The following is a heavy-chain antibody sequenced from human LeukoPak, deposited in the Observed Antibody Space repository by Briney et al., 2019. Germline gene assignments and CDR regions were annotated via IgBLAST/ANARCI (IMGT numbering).Heavy chain of an antibody. J-gene: IGHJ3*01. CDR2: INPDRSTT. Sequence: GESLRLSCAASGFTFSRYWIHWVRQAPGKGLEWVSRINPDRSTTTYADSVKGRFTISRDNAKNSLYLQMDSLRADDTAIYYCARGQITIVRGVKRAFQAFDFWGQGTMVTVSS. V-gene: IGHV3-74*01. CDR3: ARGQITIVRGVKRAFQAFDF. D-gene: IGHD3-10*01. CDR1: GFTFSRYW.